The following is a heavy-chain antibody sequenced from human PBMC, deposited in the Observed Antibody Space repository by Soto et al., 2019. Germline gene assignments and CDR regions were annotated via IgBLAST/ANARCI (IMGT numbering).Heavy chain of an antibody. CDR1: GDSVSSNTAA. D-gene: IGHD6-6*01. V-gene: IGHV6-1*01. Sequence: SQTLSLTCTISGDSVSSNTAAWKWIRQSPSRGLDLLGRTYYRSKWNNDYALSVKSRIIINPDTSKNQFSLQLNSVTPEDTAVYYCVRQHSTSSDYYGLDVWGQGTTVTVSS. CDR3: VRQHSTSSDYYGLDV. CDR2: TYYRSKWNN. J-gene: IGHJ6*02.